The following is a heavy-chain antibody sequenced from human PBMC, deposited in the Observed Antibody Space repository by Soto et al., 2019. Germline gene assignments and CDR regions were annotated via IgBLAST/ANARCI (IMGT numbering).Heavy chain of an antibody. J-gene: IGHJ6*02. Sequence: QVQLVESGGGVIQPGRSLRLSCAASGFTFSSYGMHRVRHAPGKGLEWVAVISYDGSNKYYADSVKGRFTISRDNSKNTLYLQMNSLRAEDTAVYYCAKAMAGYYYDSSGYSSYYGLDVWGQGTTVTVS. CDR3: AKAMAGYYYDSSGYSSYYGLDV. CDR2: ISYDGSNK. D-gene: IGHD3-22*01. V-gene: IGHV3-30*18. CDR1: GFTFSSYG.